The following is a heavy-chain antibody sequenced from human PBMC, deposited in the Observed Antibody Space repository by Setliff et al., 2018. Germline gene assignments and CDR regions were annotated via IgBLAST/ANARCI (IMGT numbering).Heavy chain of an antibody. CDR3: TRGAKYCSGATCFSSWFDP. CDR2: MKPKNGDT. CDR1: GYTFISYD. J-gene: IGHJ5*02. Sequence: ASVKVSCKASGYTFISYDINWVRQAPGQGLEWMGWMKPKNGDTGYAQKFQGRVNMTRDTSISTAYMELSSLRSDDTAVYCCTRGAKYCSGATCFSSWFDPWGQGTLVTVSS. V-gene: IGHV1-8*02. D-gene: IGHD2-15*01.